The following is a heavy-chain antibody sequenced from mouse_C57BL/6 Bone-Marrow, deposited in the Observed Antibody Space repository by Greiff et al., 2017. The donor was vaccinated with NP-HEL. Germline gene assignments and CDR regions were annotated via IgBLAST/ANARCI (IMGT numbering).Heavy chain of an antibody. CDR3: ARYDYDSDY. CDR2: MYPGSGNT. V-gene: IGHV1-76*01. CDR1: GYTFTDYY. Sequence: VHLVESGAELVRPGASVKLSCKASGYTFTDYYINWVKQRPGQGLEWIARMYPGSGNTYYNEKFKGKATLTAEKSSSTAYMQLSSLTSEDSAVYFCARYDYDSDYWGQGTTRTVSS. D-gene: IGHD2-4*01. J-gene: IGHJ2*01.